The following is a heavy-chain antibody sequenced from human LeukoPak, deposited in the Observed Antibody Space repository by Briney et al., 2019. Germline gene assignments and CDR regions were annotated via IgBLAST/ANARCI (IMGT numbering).Heavy chain of an antibody. CDR1: GFTFSNYG. CDR2: ISGSGGSI. CDR3: VRDEWFGEYAY. V-gene: IGHV3-23*01. D-gene: IGHD3-10*01. Sequence: GGSLRLSCAASGFTFSNYGINWVRQAPGKGLEWVSAISGSGGSIYYADSVKGRFTISRDNSKNTMYLQMSSLRDEDTAVYYCVRDEWFGEYAYWGQGTLVTVSS. J-gene: IGHJ4*02.